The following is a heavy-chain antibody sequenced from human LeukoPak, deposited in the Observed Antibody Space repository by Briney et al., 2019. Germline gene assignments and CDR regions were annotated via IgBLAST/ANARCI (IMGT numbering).Heavy chain of an antibody. D-gene: IGHD1-26*01. Sequence: SETLSLTCTVSGGSVSSHYWSWIRQPPGKGLEWIGYIYYSGSTNYNPPLKSRVTISVDTSKNQFSLKLSSVTAADTAVYYCARGPGFVTRSYDFDYWGQGTLVTVSS. J-gene: IGHJ4*02. CDR2: IYYSGST. V-gene: IGHV4-59*02. CDR1: GGSVSSHY. CDR3: ARGPGFVTRSYDFDY.